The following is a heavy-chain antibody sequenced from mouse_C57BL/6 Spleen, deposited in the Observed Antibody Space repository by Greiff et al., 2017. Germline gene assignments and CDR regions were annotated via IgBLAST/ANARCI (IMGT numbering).Heavy chain of an antibody. D-gene: IGHD6-1*01. CDR3: ARATRDYFDY. CDR2: IYPGNGDT. CDR1: GYTFTSYN. V-gene: IGHV1-12*01. J-gene: IGHJ2*01. Sequence: QVQLQQSGAELVRPGASVKMSCKASGYTFTSYNMPWVKQTPRQGLEWIGAIYPGNGDTSYNQKFKGKATLTVDKSSSTAYMQLSSLTSEDSAVYFCARATRDYFDYWGQGTTLTVSS.